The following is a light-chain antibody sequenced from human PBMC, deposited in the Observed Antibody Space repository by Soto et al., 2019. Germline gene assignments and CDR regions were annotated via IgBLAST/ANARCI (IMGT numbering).Light chain of an antibody. CDR2: EAS. J-gene: IGKJ5*01. Sequence: EVVLTQSPATLSLSPGERATLSCRANQSVSNYLAWYQQIPGQAPRLLIYEASNSDTGIPARFSGCGSGTDFNLTISSLEPEDFAVFYCQQRRYWPITFGQGTRL. V-gene: IGKV3-11*01. CDR1: QSVSNY. CDR3: QQRRYWPIT.